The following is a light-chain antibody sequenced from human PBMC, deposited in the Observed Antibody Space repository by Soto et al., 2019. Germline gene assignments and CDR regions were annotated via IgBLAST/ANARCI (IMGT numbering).Light chain of an antibody. CDR1: RSNIGAGYD. CDR3: AAWDDSLNGRV. J-gene: IGLJ3*02. CDR2: DNN. Sequence: QSVLTQPPSVSGAPGQRVSISCTGGRSNIGAGYDVQWYQQFPGTAPKLLIFDNNDRPSGAPDRFSGSKSGTSASLAITGLQAEDEADYYCAAWDDSLNGRVFGGGTKLTVL. V-gene: IGLV1-40*01.